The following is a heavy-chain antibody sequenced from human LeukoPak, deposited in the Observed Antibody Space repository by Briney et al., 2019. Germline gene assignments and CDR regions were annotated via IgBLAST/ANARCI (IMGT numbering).Heavy chain of an antibody. V-gene: IGHV1-2*02. Sequence: GASVKVSCKASGYTFTGYYMHWVRQAPGQGLERMGWINPNSGGTNYAQKFQGRVTMTRDTSISTAYMELSRLRSDDTAVYYCARRSSSLNWFDPWGQGTLVTVSS. D-gene: IGHD6-13*01. J-gene: IGHJ5*02. CDR3: ARRSSSLNWFDP. CDR1: GYTFTGYY. CDR2: INPNSGGT.